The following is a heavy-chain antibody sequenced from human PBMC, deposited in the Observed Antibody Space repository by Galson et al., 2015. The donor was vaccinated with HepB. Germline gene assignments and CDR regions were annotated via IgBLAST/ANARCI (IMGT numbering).Heavy chain of an antibody. CDR3: ARGPREEAGY. D-gene: IGHD1-26*01. V-gene: IGHV3-30*04. J-gene: IGHJ4*02. CDR1: GFTFSSYA. Sequence: SLRLSCAASGFTFSSYAMHWVRQAPGKGLEWVAVISYDGSNKYYADSVKGRFTISRDNSKNTLYLQMNSLRAEDTAVYYCARGPREEAGYWGQGTLVTVSS. CDR2: ISYDGSNK.